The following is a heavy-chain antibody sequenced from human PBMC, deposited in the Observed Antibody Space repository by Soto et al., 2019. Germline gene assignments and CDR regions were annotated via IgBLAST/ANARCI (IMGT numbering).Heavy chain of an antibody. J-gene: IGHJ6*03. V-gene: IGHV3-49*03. Sequence: PGGSLRLSCTASGFSFGEYSMYWFRQAPGKGLEWVGFIRSKAYGGTTEYAASVKGRFTISRDNSKSIPYLQMNSLKTEDTAVYYCTRDSPDYSNYQGYYHYYYMEVWGQGTTVTVSS. CDR1: GFSFGEYS. CDR2: IRSKAYGGTT. CDR3: TRDSPDYSNYQGYYHYYYMEV. D-gene: IGHD4-4*01.